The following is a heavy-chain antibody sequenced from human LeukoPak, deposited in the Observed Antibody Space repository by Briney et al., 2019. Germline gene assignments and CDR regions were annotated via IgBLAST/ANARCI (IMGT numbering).Heavy chain of an antibody. CDR3: AAWFGESVP. CDR1: GFTFTSAW. V-gene: IGHV3-7*01. Sequence: GGSLKLSVAASGFTFTSAWMSWLRQTPEKGLEWVAHMNEDGSGRFYVDSAKGRFTISRDDTQNSVYLQMNSLRVEDTAVYYCAAWFGESVPWGQGTLVTVSS. D-gene: IGHD3-10*01. CDR2: MNEDGSGR. J-gene: IGHJ5*02.